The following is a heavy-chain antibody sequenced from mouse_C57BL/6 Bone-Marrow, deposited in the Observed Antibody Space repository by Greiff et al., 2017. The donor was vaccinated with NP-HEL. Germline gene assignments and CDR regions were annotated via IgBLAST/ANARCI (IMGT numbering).Heavy chain of an antibody. D-gene: IGHD2-14*01. CDR2: IHPNSGST. V-gene: IGHV1-64*01. CDR3: ARVGYRGYYAMDY. Sequence: LQQPGAELVKPGASVKLSCKASGYTFTSYWMHWVKQRPGQGLEWIGMIHPNSGSTNYNEKFKSKATLTVDKSSSTAYMQLSSLTSEDSAVYYCARVGYRGYYAMDYWGQGTSVTVSS. CDR1: GYTFTSYW. J-gene: IGHJ4*01.